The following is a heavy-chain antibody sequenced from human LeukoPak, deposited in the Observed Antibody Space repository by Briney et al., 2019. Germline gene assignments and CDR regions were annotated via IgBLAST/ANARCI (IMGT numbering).Heavy chain of an antibody. CDR1: GFTFSSYW. V-gene: IGHV3-7*01. Sequence: GGSLRLSCTASGFTFSSYWMSWVRQAPGKGLEWVANIKRDGSAKYYVDSVKGRFTISRDNAKNSLYLQMNSLRAEDTAVYYCARWEEENWFDPWGQGTLVTVSS. J-gene: IGHJ5*02. CDR3: ARWEEENWFDP. CDR2: IKRDGSAK. D-gene: IGHD1-26*01.